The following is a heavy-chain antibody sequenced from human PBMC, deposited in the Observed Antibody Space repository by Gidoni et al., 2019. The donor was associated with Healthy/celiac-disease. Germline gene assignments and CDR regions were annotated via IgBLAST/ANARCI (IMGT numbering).Heavy chain of an antibody. J-gene: IGHJ4*02. CDR3: ARGTGITIFGVVSYYFDY. D-gene: IGHD3-3*01. CDR1: GGSISSGSYY. Sequence: QVQLQESGPGPVKPSQPLSLTCPVSGGSISSGSYYWSWIRQPAGKGLEWIGRIYTRGSTNYNPSLKSRVTISVDTSKNQFSLKLSSVTAADTAVYYCARGTGITIFGVVSYYFDYWGQGTLVTVSS. CDR2: IYTRGST. V-gene: IGHV4-61*02.